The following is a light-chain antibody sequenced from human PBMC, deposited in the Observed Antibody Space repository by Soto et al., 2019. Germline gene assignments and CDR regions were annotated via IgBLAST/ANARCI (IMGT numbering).Light chain of an antibody. V-gene: IGKV1-5*01. CDR1: QSIRNW. J-gene: IGKJ1*01. CDR3: QHYTAFPWP. Sequence: DIQMTQSPSTLSASVGDRVTITCRASQSIRNWLAWYQDKPGKAPKLLIYGASSLESGVPSRLSGSGSGTEFTLTIGGLQPDDFATYYCQHYTAFPWPFVQGTKVEIK. CDR2: GAS.